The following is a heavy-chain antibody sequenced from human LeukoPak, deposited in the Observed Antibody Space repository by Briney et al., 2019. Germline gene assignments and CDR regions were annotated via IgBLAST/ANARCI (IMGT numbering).Heavy chain of an antibody. J-gene: IGHJ4*02. Sequence: GGSLRLSCAASGFAINTYSMDWVRQAPGKELEWVSYISSTSGVIYYSDSVKGRFTISRDNARDSLYLQMNSLRAEDTAVYYCTRSRPGTEAGQPNFDYWGQGTLVTVSS. CDR1: GFAINTYS. CDR2: ISSTSGVI. V-gene: IGHV3-48*01. CDR3: TRSRPGTEAGQPNFDY. D-gene: IGHD6-13*01.